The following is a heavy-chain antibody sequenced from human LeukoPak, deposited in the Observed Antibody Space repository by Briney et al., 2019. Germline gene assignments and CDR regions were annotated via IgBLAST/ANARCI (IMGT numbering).Heavy chain of an antibody. CDR2: IYYSGST. J-gene: IGHJ3*02. CDR1: GGSISSSSYY. D-gene: IGHD2-15*01. Sequence: PSETLSLTXTVSGGSISSSSYYWGWIRQPPGKGLEWIGSIYYSGSTYYNPSLKSRVTISVDTSKNQFSLKLSSVTAAGTAVYYCARLLLQSESSMVAPVGAFDIWGQGTMVTVSS. CDR3: ARLLLQSESSMVAPVGAFDI. V-gene: IGHV4-39*01.